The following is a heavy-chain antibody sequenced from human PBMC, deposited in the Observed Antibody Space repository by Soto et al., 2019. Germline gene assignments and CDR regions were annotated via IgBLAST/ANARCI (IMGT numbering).Heavy chain of an antibody. CDR3: ARVAQYSSGWTPFDY. D-gene: IGHD6-19*01. CDR1: GGSISSSSYN. Sequence: LSLTCTVSGGSISSSSYNWDWIRQPPGKGLEWIGSVYYSGNTYYNPSLTGRVTISADMSKNQFSLRLSSVTAADTAVYYCARVAQYSSGWTPFDYWGQGTLVTVSS. V-gene: IGHV4-39*01. CDR2: VYYSGNT. J-gene: IGHJ4*02.